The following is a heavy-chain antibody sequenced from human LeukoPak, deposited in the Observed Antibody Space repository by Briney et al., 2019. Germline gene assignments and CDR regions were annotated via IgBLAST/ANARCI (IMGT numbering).Heavy chain of an antibody. Sequence: ASVKVSCKASGYTFTSYDINWVRQATGQGLEWMGWMNPNSGNTGYAQKFQGRVTITRNTSISTAYMELSSLRSEDTAVYYCARALGELSPPDYWGQGTLVTVSS. CDR1: GYTFTSYD. J-gene: IGHJ4*02. CDR2: MNPNSGNT. CDR3: ARALGELSPPDY. D-gene: IGHD3-16*02. V-gene: IGHV1-8*03.